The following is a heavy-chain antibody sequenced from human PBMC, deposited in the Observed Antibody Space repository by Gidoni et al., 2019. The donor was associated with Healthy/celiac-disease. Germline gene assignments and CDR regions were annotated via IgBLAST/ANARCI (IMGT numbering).Heavy chain of an antibody. CDR2: INHSGST. V-gene: IGHV4-34*01. CDR1: GWSFTGYY. J-gene: IGHJ6*03. CDR3: ARGPSNYDFWSGYYTHMDV. Sequence: QVQLQQWGAGLLKPSETLSLTCSVYGWSFTGYYWSWIRQPPGTGLEWIGEINHSGSTNYNPSLKSRVTISVDTSKNQFSLKLSSVTAADTAVYYCARGPSNYDFWSGYYTHMDVWGKGTTVTVSS. D-gene: IGHD3-3*01.